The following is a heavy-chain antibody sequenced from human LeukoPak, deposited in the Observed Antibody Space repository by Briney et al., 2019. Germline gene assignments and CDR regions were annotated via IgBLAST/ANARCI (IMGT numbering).Heavy chain of an antibody. CDR2: VIPILGIA. D-gene: IGHD3-22*01. Sequence: SVKVSCKASGGTFSSYTISWVRQAPGQGLEWMGRVIPILGIANYAQKFQGRVTITADKSTSTAYMELSSLRSEDTAVYYCALTTYYDSSGYYPYYFDYWGQGALVTVSS. CDR3: ALTTYYDSSGYYPYYFDY. CDR1: GGTFSSYT. V-gene: IGHV1-69*02. J-gene: IGHJ4*02.